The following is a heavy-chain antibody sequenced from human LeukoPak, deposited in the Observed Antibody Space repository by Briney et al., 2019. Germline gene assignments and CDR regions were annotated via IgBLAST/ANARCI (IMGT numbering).Heavy chain of an antibody. Sequence: GASVKVSCKASGYTFTSYYMHWVRQAPGQGLEWMGIINPSGGSTSYAQKFQGRVTMTRDTSTSTVYMELSSLRSEDTAVYYCARDPFGSFWSGALHDNWGQGTLVTVSS. V-gene: IGHV1-46*01. CDR2: INPSGGST. CDR3: ARDPFGSFWSGALHDN. J-gene: IGHJ4*02. D-gene: IGHD3-3*01. CDR1: GYTFTSYY.